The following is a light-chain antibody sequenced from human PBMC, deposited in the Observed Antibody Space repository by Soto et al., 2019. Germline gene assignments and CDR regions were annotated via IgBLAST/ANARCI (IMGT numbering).Light chain of an antibody. CDR1: GSDIGAYNF. J-gene: IGLJ3*02. Sequence: QSVLAQPPSASGSPGQSVTISCTGSGSDIGAYNFVSWYQQHPGKAPKLMIFGVTERPSGVPDRFSGSKSGNTASLTVSGLRSEDEATYYCAAWDDTLNGQVFGGGTKLTVL. CDR3: AAWDDTLNGQV. V-gene: IGLV2-8*01. CDR2: GVT.